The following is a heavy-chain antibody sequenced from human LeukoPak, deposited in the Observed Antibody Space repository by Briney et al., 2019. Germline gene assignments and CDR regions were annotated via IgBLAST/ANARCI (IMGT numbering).Heavy chain of an antibody. CDR1: GFTVSSHY. CDR2: IYSGGST. D-gene: IGHD1-26*01. CDR3: AKSMRELLSEDAFDI. V-gene: IGHV3-53*01. J-gene: IGHJ3*02. Sequence: GGSLRLSCAASGFTVSSHYISWVRQAPGKGLEWVSCIYSGGSTYYADSVKGRFTISRDNSKNTLYLQMNSLRAEDTAVYYCAKSMRELLSEDAFDIWGQGTMVTVSS.